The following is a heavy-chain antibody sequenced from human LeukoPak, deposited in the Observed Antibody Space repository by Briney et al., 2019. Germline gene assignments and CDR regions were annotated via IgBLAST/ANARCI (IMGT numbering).Heavy chain of an antibody. Sequence: GASVKVSCKASGYTFTSYGISWVRQAPGQGLEWMGWISAYNGNTNYAQKLQGRVTMTTDTSTSTAYMELRSLRSDDTAVYYCASAETVARIYGMDVWGQGTTVTVSS. J-gene: IGHJ6*02. CDR3: ASAETVARIYGMDV. D-gene: IGHD5-12*01. V-gene: IGHV1-18*01. CDR1: GYTFTSYG. CDR2: ISAYNGNT.